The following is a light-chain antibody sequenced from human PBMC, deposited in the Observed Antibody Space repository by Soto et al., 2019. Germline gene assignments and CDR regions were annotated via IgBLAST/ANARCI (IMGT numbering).Light chain of an antibody. Sequence: EIVLTQSPATLSVWPMGRGTRSCIASQSVSSNLAWYQQKPGQAPRLLIYGASTRATGIPDRFSGGGSGTDFTLTISRLEPEDFAVYYCQQFGNYPLTFGGGTKVDIK. V-gene: IGKV3-20*01. CDR3: QQFGNYPLT. J-gene: IGKJ4*01. CDR2: GAS. CDR1: QSVSSN.